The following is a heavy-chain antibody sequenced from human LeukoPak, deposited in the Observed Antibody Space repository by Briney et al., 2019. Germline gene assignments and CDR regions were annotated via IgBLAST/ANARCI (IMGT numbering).Heavy chain of an antibody. Sequence: GGSLRLSCAASGFTFSSYAMSWVRQAPGKGLEWVSAISGSGGSTYYADSVKGRFTISRDNSKNTLYLQMNGLRAEDTAVYYCAKRILREVSAYGYRYFDYWGQRTLVTVSS. CDR2: ISGSGGST. CDR1: GFTFSSYA. J-gene: IGHJ4*02. D-gene: IGHD3-16*02. V-gene: IGHV3-23*01. CDR3: AKRILREVSAYGYRYFDY.